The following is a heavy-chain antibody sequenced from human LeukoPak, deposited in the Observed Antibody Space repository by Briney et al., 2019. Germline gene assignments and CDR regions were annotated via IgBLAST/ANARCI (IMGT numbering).Heavy chain of an antibody. CDR3: ARDGGYSYGYTFDY. J-gene: IGHJ4*02. V-gene: IGHV4-39*02. Sequence: PSETLSLSCTVSGGPISSSDYSWGWIRQPPGKGLEWIGSIYYSGNSYYNPSLKSRVTISVDTSKNQFSLKLSSVTAADTAVYYCARDGGYSYGYTFDYWGQGTLVTVSS. CDR2: IYYSGNS. D-gene: IGHD5-18*01. CDR1: GGPISSSDYS.